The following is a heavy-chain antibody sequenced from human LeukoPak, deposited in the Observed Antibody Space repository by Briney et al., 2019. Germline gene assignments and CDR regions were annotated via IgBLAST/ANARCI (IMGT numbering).Heavy chain of an antibody. V-gene: IGHV3-53*01. CDR3: AREVSEVFGVVNDY. J-gene: IGHJ4*02. CDR2: IYSGGST. Sequence: GGSLRLSCAASGFTVSSNYMSWVRQAPGKGLEWVSVIYSGGSTYYADSVKGRFTISRGNSKNTLYLQMNSLRAEDTAVYYCAREVSEVFGVVNDYWGQGTLVTVSS. D-gene: IGHD3-3*01. CDR1: GFTVSSNY.